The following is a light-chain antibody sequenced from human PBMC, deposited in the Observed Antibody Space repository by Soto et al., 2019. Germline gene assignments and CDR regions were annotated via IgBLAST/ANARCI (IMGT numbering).Light chain of an antibody. CDR2: DAS. CDR1: QSVSSY. V-gene: IGKV3-11*01. Sequence: EIVLTQSPATLSLSPGERATLSCRASQSVSSYLAWYQQKPGQAPTLLIYDASKRATGIPARFSGSGSGTDFTLTISNLEPEDFAVYYCQQRSKWPLTFGGGTNVEIK. CDR3: QQRSKWPLT. J-gene: IGKJ4*01.